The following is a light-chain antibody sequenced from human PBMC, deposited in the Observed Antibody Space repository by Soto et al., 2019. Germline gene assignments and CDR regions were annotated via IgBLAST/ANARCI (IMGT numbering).Light chain of an antibody. Sequence: DIQMTQSPSTLSASVGDRVTITCRASQSISSWLAWYQQKPGKAPKLLIYDASSLESGVPSRFSGSGSGKEFTLTISSLQPDDFATYHCQQYNSYSRTFGQGIKVDXK. V-gene: IGKV1-5*01. CDR1: QSISSW. J-gene: IGKJ1*01. CDR3: QQYNSYSRT. CDR2: DAS.